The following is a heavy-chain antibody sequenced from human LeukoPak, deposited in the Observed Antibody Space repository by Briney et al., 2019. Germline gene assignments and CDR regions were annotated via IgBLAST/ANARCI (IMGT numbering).Heavy chain of an antibody. D-gene: IGHD4-17*01. Sequence: SETLSLTCAVSGGSISSGGYTWIWIRQPPGKGLEWIVYIYHSGSTYYNSTLKRRVTISVDRSKNQFPLKISSITAATTALYYCARQDYGDYHFDYWGQGTLVTVSS. J-gene: IGHJ4*02. CDR3: ARQDYGDYHFDY. CDR2: IYHSGST. V-gene: IGHV4-30-2*01. CDR1: GGSISSGGYT.